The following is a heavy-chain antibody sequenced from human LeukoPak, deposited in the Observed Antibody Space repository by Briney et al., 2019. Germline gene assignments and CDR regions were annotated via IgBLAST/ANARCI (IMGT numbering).Heavy chain of an antibody. V-gene: IGHV1-2*04. CDR3: ARDRAVRRDGYNPYYFDY. CDR1: GYTFTGYY. J-gene: IGHJ4*02. Sequence: ASVKVSCKASGYTFTGYYMHWVRQAPGQGLEWMGWINPNSGGTNYAQKFQGWVTMTRDTSISTAYMELSSLRSEDTAVYYCARDRAVRRDGYNPYYFDYWGQGTLVTVSS. D-gene: IGHD5-24*01. CDR2: INPNSGGT.